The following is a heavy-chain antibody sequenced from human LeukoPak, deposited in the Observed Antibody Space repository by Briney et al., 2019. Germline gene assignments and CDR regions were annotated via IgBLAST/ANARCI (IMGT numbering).Heavy chain of an antibody. J-gene: IGHJ5*02. CDR3: ARDGSGSYIPLWFDP. CDR2: IYYSGST. V-gene: IGHV4-59*01. D-gene: IGHD1-26*01. CDR1: GGSISSYY. Sequence: PSETLSLTCTVSGGSISSYYWSWIRQPPGKGLEWIGYIYYSGSTNYNPSLKSRVTISVDTSKNQFSLKLSSVTAADTAVYYCARDGSGSYIPLWFDPWGQGTLVTVSS.